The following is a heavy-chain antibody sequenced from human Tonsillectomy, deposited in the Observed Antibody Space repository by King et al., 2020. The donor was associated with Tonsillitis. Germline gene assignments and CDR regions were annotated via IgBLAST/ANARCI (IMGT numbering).Heavy chain of an antibody. V-gene: IGHV3-21*01. J-gene: IGHJ3*02. CDR2: ISSSSRYI. Sequence: VQLVESGGGRVKPGGSLRLSCAASGFTFSSDSIEWVRQAPGKGREGVSSISSSSRYIYYADSVKGRFTISRDNAKNSLYMQMNSLRAEDTAVYYCARDWGTWMEDIWGQGTMVTVSS. D-gene: IGHD1-1*01. CDR1: GFTFSSDS. CDR3: ARDWGTWMEDI.